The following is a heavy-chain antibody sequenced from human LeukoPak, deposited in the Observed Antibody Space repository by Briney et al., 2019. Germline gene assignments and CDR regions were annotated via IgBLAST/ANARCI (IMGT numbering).Heavy chain of an antibody. D-gene: IGHD3-22*01. CDR1: GYTFTSYY. CDR3: ARDWWYYDSSGYYGAFDI. Sequence: GASVKVSCKASGYTFTSYYMHWVRQAPGRGLEWMGIINPSGGSTSYAQKFQGRVTMTMDMSTSTVYMELSSLRSEDTAVYYCARDWWYYDSSGYYGAFDIWGQGTMVTVSS. CDR2: INPSGGST. J-gene: IGHJ3*02. V-gene: IGHV1-46*01.